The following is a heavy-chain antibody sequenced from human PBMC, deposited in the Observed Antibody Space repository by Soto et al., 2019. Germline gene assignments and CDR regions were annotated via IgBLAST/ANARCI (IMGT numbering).Heavy chain of an antibody. D-gene: IGHD7-27*01. V-gene: IGHV4-4*07. Sequence: SETLSLTCTVSGGSINGYYWNWIRQSAGKGLEWIGRIDSRGKTNYTPSLKSRVTMSIDTSKNQFSLSLRFVTAADSAVYFCAKDESGAADIWGQGTMVTVSS. CDR1: GGSINGYY. CDR2: IDSRGKT. J-gene: IGHJ3*02. CDR3: AKDESGAADI.